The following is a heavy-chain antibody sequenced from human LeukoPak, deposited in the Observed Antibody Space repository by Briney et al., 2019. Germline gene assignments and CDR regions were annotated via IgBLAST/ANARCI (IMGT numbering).Heavy chain of an antibody. J-gene: IGHJ3*02. V-gene: IGHV3-21*01. D-gene: IGHD3-10*01. Sequence: PGGSLRLSCAASGFTFSSYSMNWVRQAPGKGLEWVSSISSSSSYIYYADSVKGRFTISRDNAKNSLYLQMNSLRAEDTAVYYCARVQLLWFGELEGVDAFDIWGQGTMVTVSS. CDR3: ARVQLLWFGELEGVDAFDI. CDR1: GFTFSSYS. CDR2: ISSSSSYI.